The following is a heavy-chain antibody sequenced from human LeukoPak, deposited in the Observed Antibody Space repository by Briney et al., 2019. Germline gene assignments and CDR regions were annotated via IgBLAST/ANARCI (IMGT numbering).Heavy chain of an antibody. Sequence: PSQTLSLTCTASGGSISSGGYYWSWIRQHPGKGLEWIGYIYYSGSTYYNPSLKSRVTISVDTSKNQFSLKLSSVTAADTAVYYCASSSLLWFGKLRGFDPWGQGTLVTVSS. D-gene: IGHD3-10*01. CDR1: GGSISSGGYY. V-gene: IGHV4-31*03. CDR3: ASSSLLWFGKLRGFDP. CDR2: IYYSGST. J-gene: IGHJ5*02.